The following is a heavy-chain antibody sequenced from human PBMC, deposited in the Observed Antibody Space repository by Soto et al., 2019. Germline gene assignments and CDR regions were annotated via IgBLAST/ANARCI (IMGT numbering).Heavy chain of an antibody. J-gene: IGHJ4*02. CDR3: ARDVLRYYYDSSGYSHYFDY. CDR1: GGTFSSYA. V-gene: IGHV1-69*12. D-gene: IGHD3-22*01. CDR2: IIPIFGTA. Sequence: QVQLVQSGAAVKKPGSSVKVSSKGSGGTFSSYAISWVRQAPGQGLEWMGGIIPIFGTANYAQKFQGRVTITADESTSTAYMELSSLRSEDTAVYYCARDVLRYYYDSSGYSHYFDYWGQGTLVTVSS.